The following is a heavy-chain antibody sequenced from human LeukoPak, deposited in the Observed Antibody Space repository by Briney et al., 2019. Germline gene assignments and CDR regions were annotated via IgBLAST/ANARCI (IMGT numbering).Heavy chain of an antibody. Sequence: SETLSLTCAVYGGSFSGYYWSWIRQPPGKGLEWIGYIYYSGSTNYNPSLKSRVTISVDTSKNQFSLKLSSVTAADTAVYYCARVDSGYDFYYFDYWGQGTLVTVSP. CDR2: IYYSGST. V-gene: IGHV4-59*01. CDR3: ARVDSGYDFYYFDY. D-gene: IGHD5-12*01. CDR1: GGSFSGYY. J-gene: IGHJ4*02.